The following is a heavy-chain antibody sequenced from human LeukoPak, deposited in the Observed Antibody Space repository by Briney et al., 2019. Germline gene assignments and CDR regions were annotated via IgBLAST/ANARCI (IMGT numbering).Heavy chain of an antibody. Sequence: SETLSLTCAVYGGSFSGYYWSWIRQPPGKGLEWIGEINHSGSTNYNPSLKSRVTISVDTSKNQFSLKLSSVTAADTAVYYCARKQRRLLTIFGVVTDNWFDPWGQGTLVTVSS. CDR1: GGSFSGYY. D-gene: IGHD3-3*01. CDR3: ARKQRRLLTIFGVVTDNWFDP. V-gene: IGHV4-34*01. J-gene: IGHJ5*02. CDR2: INHSGST.